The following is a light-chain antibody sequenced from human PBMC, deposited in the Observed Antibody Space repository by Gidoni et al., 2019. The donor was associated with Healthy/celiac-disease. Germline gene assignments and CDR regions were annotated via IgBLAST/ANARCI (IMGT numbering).Light chain of an antibody. Sequence: SSELTQEPAVSVALGQTVRITCQGHSLRSYYASCYQQKPGQAPVLVIYGKNNRASGIPDRFSGSSSGNTASLTITGAQAEDEADYYCNSRDSSGNHLVFGGGTKLTVL. CDR2: GKN. J-gene: IGLJ2*01. CDR3: NSRDSSGNHLV. CDR1: SLRSYY. V-gene: IGLV3-19*01.